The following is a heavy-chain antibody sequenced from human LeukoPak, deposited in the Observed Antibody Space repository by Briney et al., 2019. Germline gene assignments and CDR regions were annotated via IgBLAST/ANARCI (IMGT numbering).Heavy chain of an antibody. D-gene: IGHD3-9*01. J-gene: IGHJ4*02. CDR2: INSDGINT. CDR1: GFTFSSYG. Sequence: GGSLRLSCAASGFTFSSYGMHWVRQAPGKGLVWVSRINSDGINTSYADSVKGRFTISRDNAKNTLNLQMNSLRAEDTAVYYCARTYYDILTGYNPYFDYWGQGILVTVSS. CDR3: ARTYYDILTGYNPYFDY. V-gene: IGHV3-74*01.